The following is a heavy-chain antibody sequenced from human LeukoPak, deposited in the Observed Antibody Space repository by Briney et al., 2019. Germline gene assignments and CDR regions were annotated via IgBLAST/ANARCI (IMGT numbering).Heavy chain of an antibody. Sequence: GRSLRLSCAASGFTFSSYAMHWVRQAPGKGLEWVAVISYDGSNKYYADSVKGRFTISRDNSKNTLYLQVNSLRAEDTAVYYCASTYDFWSGYMNHWGQGTLVTVSS. V-gene: IGHV3-30-3*01. CDR2: ISYDGSNK. CDR3: ASTYDFWSGYMNH. CDR1: GFTFSSYA. D-gene: IGHD3-3*01. J-gene: IGHJ5*02.